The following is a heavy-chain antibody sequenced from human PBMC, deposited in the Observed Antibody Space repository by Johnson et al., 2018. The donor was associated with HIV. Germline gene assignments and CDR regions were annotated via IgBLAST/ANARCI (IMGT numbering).Heavy chain of an antibody. J-gene: IGHJ3*02. CDR2: IGTAGDT. Sequence: EVQLVESGGGLVQRGGSLRFSCAASGFTFSSYDMHWVRQATGKGLEWVSGIGTAGDTYYPGSVKGRFTISRENAKNSLHLQMNSLRAGDTAVYYCARDRGLPGVAEAGNAFDIWGQGTLVTVSS. D-gene: IGHD6-13*01. V-gene: IGHV3-13*01. CDR3: ARDRGLPGVAEAGNAFDI. CDR1: GFTFSSYD.